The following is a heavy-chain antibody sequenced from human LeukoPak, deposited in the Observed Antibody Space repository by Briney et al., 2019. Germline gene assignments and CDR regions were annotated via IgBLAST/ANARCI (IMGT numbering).Heavy chain of an antibody. CDR1: GFTFSSYT. V-gene: IGHV3-21*01. J-gene: IGHJ4*02. D-gene: IGHD4-17*01. CDR3: ATWDDYGDYVAFEY. CDR2: ISSSATYI. Sequence: GGSLRLSCAGSGFTFSSYTMNWVRQAPGKGLEWVSSISSSATYIYYADSVRGRFTISRDDAKNSLFLQMNSLRAEDTAVYYCATWDDYGDYVAFEYWGQGTLVTVSS.